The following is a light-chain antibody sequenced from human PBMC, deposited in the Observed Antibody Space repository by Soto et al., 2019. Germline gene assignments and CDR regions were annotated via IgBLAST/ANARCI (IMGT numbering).Light chain of an antibody. CDR2: EVS. CDR1: SSDVGSYNL. J-gene: IGLJ2*01. Sequence: QSALTQPASVSGSPGQSITIPCTGTSSDVGSYNLVSWYQQHPGKAPKLIIYEVSERPSGVSHRFSGSKSGSTASLTISGLQAEDEADYYCCSYATPRLFGGGTKLTVL. V-gene: IGLV2-23*02. CDR3: CSYATPRL.